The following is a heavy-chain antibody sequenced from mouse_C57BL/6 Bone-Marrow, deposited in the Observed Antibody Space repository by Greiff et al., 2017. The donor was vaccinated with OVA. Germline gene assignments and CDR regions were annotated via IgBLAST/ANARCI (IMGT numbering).Heavy chain of an antibody. CDR2: IYPGDGDT. J-gene: IGHJ4*01. Sequence: QVQLQQSGPELVKPGASVKISCKASGYAFSSSWMNWVKQRPGKGLEWIGRIYPGDGDTNYNGKFKGKATLTADKSSSTAYMQLSSLTSEYSAVYFCARPNYYEYGEDAIDYWGQGTSVTVSS. CDR3: ARPNYYEYGEDAIDY. CDR1: GYAFSSSW. V-gene: IGHV1-82*01. D-gene: IGHD2-4*01.